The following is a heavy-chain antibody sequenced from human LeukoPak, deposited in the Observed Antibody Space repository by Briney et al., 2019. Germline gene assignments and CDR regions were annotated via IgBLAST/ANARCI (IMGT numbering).Heavy chain of an antibody. CDR2: INSDGSDI. D-gene: IGHD6-19*01. J-gene: IGHJ3*02. V-gene: IGHV3-74*01. CDR1: EFTSSSFW. Sequence: PGGSLRLSCAASEFTSSSFWMHWVRQAPGKGLVWVSRINSDGSDIRYADSVTGRFTIPRDTATNTLYPQMNSLRAEDTAVYYCARERRSSGWYDAFDMRGQGTMVTVSS. CDR3: ARERRSSGWYDAFDM.